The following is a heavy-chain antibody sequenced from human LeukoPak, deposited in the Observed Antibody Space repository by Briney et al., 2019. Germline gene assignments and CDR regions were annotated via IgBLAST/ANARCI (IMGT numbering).Heavy chain of an antibody. CDR3: AAAYFGMDQYYYGMDV. Sequence: GGSLRLSCAASGFTFSNYAMSWVRQAPGKGLKWVSAISVIGGSTYYADSVRGRFTISRDNSKNTLYLQMNSLRAEDTAVYYCAAAYFGMDQYYYGMDVWGQGTTVTVSS. J-gene: IGHJ6*02. V-gene: IGHV3-23*01. CDR1: GFTFSNYA. CDR2: ISVIGGST. D-gene: IGHD3-3*01.